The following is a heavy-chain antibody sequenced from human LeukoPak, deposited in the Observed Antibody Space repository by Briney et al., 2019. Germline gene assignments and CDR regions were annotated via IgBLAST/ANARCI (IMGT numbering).Heavy chain of an antibody. J-gene: IGHJ6*02. Sequence: GGSLRLSCAASGFTFRSYSMIWVRQAPGKGLEWVSSISRSSSYIYYADSVKGRFTISRDNAKNSLYLQMNSLRAEDTAVYYCASNPYCSSTSCYGVNYYYYYGMDVWGQGTTVTVSS. V-gene: IGHV3-21*01. CDR1: GFTFRSYS. D-gene: IGHD2-2*01. CDR3: ASNPYCSSTSCYGVNYYYYYGMDV. CDR2: ISRSSSYI.